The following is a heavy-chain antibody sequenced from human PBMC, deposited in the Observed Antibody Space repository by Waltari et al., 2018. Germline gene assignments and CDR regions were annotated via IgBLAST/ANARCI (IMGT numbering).Heavy chain of an antibody. D-gene: IGHD6-13*01. Sequence: EVQLVQSGAEVKKPGATVKISCKASGYTFTDYYMHWVQQAPGKGLEWMGRVDPEDGETIYAQKVQGRVTMTRNTSISTAYMELSSLRSEDTAVYYCARRAAAAGNWFDPWGQGTLVTVSS. CDR2: VDPEDGET. CDR1: GYTFTDYY. CDR3: ARRAAAAGNWFDP. V-gene: IGHV1-69-2*01. J-gene: IGHJ5*02.